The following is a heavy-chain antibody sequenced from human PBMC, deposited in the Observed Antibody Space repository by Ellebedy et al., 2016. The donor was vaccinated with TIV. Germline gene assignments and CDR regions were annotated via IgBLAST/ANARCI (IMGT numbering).Heavy chain of an antibody. J-gene: IGHJ5*02. CDR3: AKDGAPYGTTGPGGWFNP. D-gene: IGHD1-1*01. CDR1: GFTFSSYA. Sequence: GGSLRLSXAASGFTFSSYAMSWVRQAPGKGLEWVSVISGSGGSTYYADSVKGRFTISRDNSKNTLYLQMNSLRAEDTAVYYCAKDGAPYGTTGPGGWFNPWGQGTLVTVSS. V-gene: IGHV3-23*01. CDR2: ISGSGGST.